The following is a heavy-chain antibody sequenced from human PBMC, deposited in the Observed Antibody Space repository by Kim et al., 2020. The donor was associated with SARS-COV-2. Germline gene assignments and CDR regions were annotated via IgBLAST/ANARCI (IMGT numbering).Heavy chain of an antibody. CDR2: IRSKANSYAT. J-gene: IGHJ5*02. CDR1: GFTFSGSA. V-gene: IGHV3-73*01. D-gene: IGHD4-4*01. Sequence: GGSLRLSCAASGFTFSGSAMHWVRQASGKGLEWVGRIRSKANSYATAYAASVKGRFTISRDDSKNTAYLQMNSLKTEDTAVYYCTKTVHDYSNYDWFDPWGQGTLVTVSS. CDR3: TKTVHDYSNYDWFDP.